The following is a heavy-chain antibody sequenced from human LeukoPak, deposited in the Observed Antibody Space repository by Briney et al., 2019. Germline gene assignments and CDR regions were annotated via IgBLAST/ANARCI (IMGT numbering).Heavy chain of an antibody. J-gene: IGHJ3*02. V-gene: IGHV3-48*01. D-gene: IGHD3-16*01. CDR1: GFTFSSYS. CDR3: AKALKPPGGAFDI. Sequence: AGGSLRLSCAASGFTFSSYSMNWVRQAPGKGLEWVSYISSSSSTIYYADSVKGRFTISRDNSKNTLYLQMNSLRAEDTAVYYCAKALKPPGGAFDIWGQGTMVTVSS. CDR2: ISSSSSTI.